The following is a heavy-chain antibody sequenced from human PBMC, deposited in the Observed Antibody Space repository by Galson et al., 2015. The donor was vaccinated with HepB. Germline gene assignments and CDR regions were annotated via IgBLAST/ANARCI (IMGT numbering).Heavy chain of an antibody. CDR1: GYTFTRYG. D-gene: IGHD3-10*01. Sequence: SVKVSCKASGYTFTRYGISWVRQAPGQGLEWMGWISAYNGNTNYAQKLQGRVTMTTDTSTSTAYMELRSLRSDDTAVYYCARDGYYYGSGGEQYYYYGMDVWGQGTTVTVSS. CDR2: ISAYNGNT. J-gene: IGHJ6*02. CDR3: ARDGYYYGSGGEQYYYYGMDV. V-gene: IGHV1-18*04.